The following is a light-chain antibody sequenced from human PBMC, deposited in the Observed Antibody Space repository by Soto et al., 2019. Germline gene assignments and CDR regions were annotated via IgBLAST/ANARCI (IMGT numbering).Light chain of an antibody. V-gene: IGKV3-20*01. CDR3: QQYGNSVA. Sequence: EIGLTQSPGTVSLSPGERATLSCRASQSVYNNYIAWYQQSPGQAPRVLIYGASTRATGTPDRFSGSGSGTDFTFTISRLEPEDSAVYYCQQYGNSVAFGGGTKVEMK. CDR2: GAS. CDR1: QSVYNNY. J-gene: IGKJ4*01.